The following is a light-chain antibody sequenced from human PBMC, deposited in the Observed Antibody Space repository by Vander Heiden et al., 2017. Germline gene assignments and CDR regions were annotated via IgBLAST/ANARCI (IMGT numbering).Light chain of an antibody. CDR1: QSVSSY. CDR3: QQRSGFT. CDR2: DAS. V-gene: IGKV3-11*01. J-gene: IGKJ3*01. Sequence: EIVLTQSPATLSLSPGERATLSCRASQSVSSYLAWYQQKPGQAPRLLIYDASNRATGIPARFSGSGSGTDFTLTISSLEPEDFAVYCCQQRSGFTFGPGTKVDIK.